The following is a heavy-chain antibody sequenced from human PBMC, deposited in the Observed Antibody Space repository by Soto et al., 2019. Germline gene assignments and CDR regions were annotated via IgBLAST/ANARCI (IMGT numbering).Heavy chain of an antibody. D-gene: IGHD3-3*01. CDR3: ARAGDGVRFLEWLSPYYYYGMDV. CDR1: GGSISSGGYY. J-gene: IGHJ6*02. CDR2: IYYSGST. V-gene: IGHV4-31*03. Sequence: PSETLSLTCTVSGGSISSGGYYWSWIRQHPGKGLEWIGYIYYSGSTYYNPSLKSRVTISVDTSKNQFSLKLSSVTAADTAVYYCARAGDGVRFLEWLSPYYYYGMDVWGQGTTVTVSS.